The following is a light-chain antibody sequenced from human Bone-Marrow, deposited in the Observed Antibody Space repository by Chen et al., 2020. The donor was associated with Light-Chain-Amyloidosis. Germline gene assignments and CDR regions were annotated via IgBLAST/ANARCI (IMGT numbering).Light chain of an antibody. J-gene: IGLJ3*02. V-gene: IGLV3-21*02. Sequence: SSLLTQPSSVSVAPGQTATLAGGGNNIGSTSVHWYQQTPGQAPLLVFYDDSDRPSGIPERLSGSNSGNTATLTISRVEAGDEADYYCQVWDRSSDRPVFGGGTKLTVL. CDR2: DDS. CDR1: NIGSTS. CDR3: QVWDRSSDRPV.